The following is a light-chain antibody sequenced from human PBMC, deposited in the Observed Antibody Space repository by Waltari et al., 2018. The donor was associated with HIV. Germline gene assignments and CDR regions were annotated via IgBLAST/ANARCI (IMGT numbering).Light chain of an antibody. J-gene: IGLJ2*01. CDR3: CSYAGRNTLL. Sequence: QSALTQPRSVSGSPGQSVTISCTGTSSAVGGFNYVSWYHTYPDRAPKLMMYDVPKRPSGVSDRFACSKSGNTASLTISGLQAEDEADYYCCSYAGRNTLLFGGGTTLTVL. CDR2: DVP. V-gene: IGLV2-11*01. CDR1: SSAVGGFNY.